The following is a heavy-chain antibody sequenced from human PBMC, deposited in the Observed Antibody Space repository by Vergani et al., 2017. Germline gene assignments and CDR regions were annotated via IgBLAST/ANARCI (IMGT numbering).Heavy chain of an antibody. Sequence: HVQLQESGPGLVKSSETLPLTCSVSFDSIRNLYCNWIRQPPGKGLEWIGSIHYSENTNYNPSLKTRVTISVDTSKNQFSLTLTSVTAADTAVYYCASDTHSGQRADRWGQGILVTVTS. V-gene: IGHV4-59*11. CDR1: FDSIRNLY. J-gene: IGHJ5*02. CDR3: ASDTHSGQRADR. D-gene: IGHD6-19*01. CDR2: IHYSENT.